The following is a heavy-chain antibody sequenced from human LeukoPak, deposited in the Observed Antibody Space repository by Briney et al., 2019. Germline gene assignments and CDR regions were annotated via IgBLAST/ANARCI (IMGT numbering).Heavy chain of an antibody. CDR3: ARGYDFWSGYSFDY. V-gene: IGHV3-23*01. J-gene: IGHJ4*02. CDR2: IHGSSGST. Sequence: GGSLRLSCSASGFTFSNYGMSWVRQAPGKGLEWVSGIHGSSGSTYYADSVKGRSTISRDNSKNTLYLQMNSLRAEDAAVYYCARGYDFWSGYSFDYWGQGTLVTVSS. CDR1: GFTFSNYG. D-gene: IGHD3-3*01.